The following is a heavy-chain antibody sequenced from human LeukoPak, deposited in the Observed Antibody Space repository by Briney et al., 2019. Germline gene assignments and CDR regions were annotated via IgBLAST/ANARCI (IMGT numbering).Heavy chain of an antibody. CDR2: ISGSGGST. Sequence: PGGSLRLSCAASGFTFSSYGMNWVRQAPGKGLEWVSAISGSGGSTYYADSVKGRFSISRDNSKNSLYLQMNSLRAEDTAVYYCAKDRHAPGRYCSSTSCFPFDSWGQGTLVTVSS. CDR1: GFTFSSYG. J-gene: IGHJ5*01. V-gene: IGHV3-23*01. D-gene: IGHD2-2*01. CDR3: AKDRHAPGRYCSSTSCFPFDS.